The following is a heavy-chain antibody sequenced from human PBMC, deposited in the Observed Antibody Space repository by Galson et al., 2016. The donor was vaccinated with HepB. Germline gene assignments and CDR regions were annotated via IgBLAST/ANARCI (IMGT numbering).Heavy chain of an antibody. V-gene: IGHV3-11*01. CDR1: GFTFSDGY. Sequence: SLRLSCAASGFTFSDGYISWIRQTPGKGLEWISYFSLGGSTVYYADSVNGRFTVSRANVENSVFLQMNSLRAEDTAVYYCARVDTYYDSSGYPDYWGQGTLVTVSS. CDR3: ARVDTYYDSSGYPDY. J-gene: IGHJ4*02. D-gene: IGHD3-22*01. CDR2: FSLGGSTV.